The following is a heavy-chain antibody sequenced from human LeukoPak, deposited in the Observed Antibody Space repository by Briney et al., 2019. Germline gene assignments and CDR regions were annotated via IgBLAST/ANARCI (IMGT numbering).Heavy chain of an antibody. V-gene: IGHV3-21*01. CDR2: ISSSSRYI. CDR3: ARCSGGSTSHSDDY. Sequence: GGSLRLSCAASGFTFSSYSMNWVRQAPGKGLEWVSSISSSSRYIYYADSVKGRFTISRDNAKNSLYLQMNSLRAEDTAMYYCARCSGGSTSHSDDYWGQGTLVTVSS. CDR1: GFTFSSYS. J-gene: IGHJ4*02. D-gene: IGHD2-15*01.